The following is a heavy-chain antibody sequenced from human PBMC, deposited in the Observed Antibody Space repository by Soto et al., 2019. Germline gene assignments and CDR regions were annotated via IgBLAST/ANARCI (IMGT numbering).Heavy chain of an antibody. CDR2: ISGSGGST. CDR1: GFTFISYA. V-gene: IGHV3-23*01. J-gene: IGHJ5*02. CDR3: AKDFRVGYDYYQWFDA. D-gene: IGHD5-12*01. Sequence: GGSLSLSCAASGFTFISYAMSGVRQAPGKGPEWVAAISGSGGSTYYTDSVKGRFSVSRDNSKNTLYLQMNSLSVEDTALYYCAKDFRVGYDYYQWFDAWGQGTLVTVSS.